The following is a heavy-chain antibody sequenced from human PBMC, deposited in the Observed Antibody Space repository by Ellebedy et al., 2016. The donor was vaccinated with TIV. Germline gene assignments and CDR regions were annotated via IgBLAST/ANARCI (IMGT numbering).Heavy chain of an antibody. CDR2: IKSKTDGGTT. CDR3: TTQVYGGDWGAFDY. D-gene: IGHD2-21*01. V-gene: IGHV3-15*01. J-gene: IGHJ4*02. CDR1: GFTFSNAW. Sequence: PGGSLRLSCAASGFTFSNAWMSWVRQAPGKRLEWVGRIKSKTDGGTTDYAAPVKGRFTISRDDSKNTLYLQMNSLKTEDTAVYYCTTQVYGGDWGAFDYWGQGTLVTVSS.